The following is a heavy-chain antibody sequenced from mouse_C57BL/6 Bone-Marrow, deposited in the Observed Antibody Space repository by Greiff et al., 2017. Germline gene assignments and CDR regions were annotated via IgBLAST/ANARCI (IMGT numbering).Heavy chain of an antibody. J-gene: IGHJ2*01. Sequence: QVQLQQPGAELVKPGASVKLSCKASGYTFTSYWMHWVKQRPGQGLEWIGMIHPNSGSTNYNEKFKSKATLTVDKSSSTAYMQLRSLTSEDSAVYYCARRKLGRGYYFAYWGQGTTLTVSA. CDR2: IHPNSGST. CDR3: ARRKLGRGYYFAY. CDR1: GYTFTSYW. D-gene: IGHD4-1*01. V-gene: IGHV1-64*01.